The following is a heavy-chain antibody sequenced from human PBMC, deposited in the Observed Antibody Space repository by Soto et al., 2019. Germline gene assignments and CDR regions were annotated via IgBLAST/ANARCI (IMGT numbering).Heavy chain of an antibody. CDR2: IYYSGTT. V-gene: IGHV4-59*03. Sequence: LSLTCTVSGASITNYYWSLIRQPPGKGLEWIGYIYYSGTTNYNPSLRSRVTISVDTSKNQFSLKLTSVTAADTAVYYCALYCSSTSCYGQWDYWGHGTVGTVSS. D-gene: IGHD2-2*01. CDR3: ALYCSSTSCYGQWDY. CDR1: GASITNYY. J-gene: IGHJ4*01.